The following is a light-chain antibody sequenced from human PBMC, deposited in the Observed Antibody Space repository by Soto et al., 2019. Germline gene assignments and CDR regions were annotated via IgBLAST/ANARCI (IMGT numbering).Light chain of an antibody. CDR1: QSVSSN. Sequence: EIVLTQSPGTLSLSPGERATLSCRASQSVSSNYLAWYQQKPGQAPRLLIYGASIRATGIPARFSGSGSGTEFPLTISSLQSEDFAVYYCQQYNNWPPWTFGQGTKVEIK. CDR2: GAS. CDR3: QQYNNWPPWT. J-gene: IGKJ1*01. V-gene: IGKV3-15*01.